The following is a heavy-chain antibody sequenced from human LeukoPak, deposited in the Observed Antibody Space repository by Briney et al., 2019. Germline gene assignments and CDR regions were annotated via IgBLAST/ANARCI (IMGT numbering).Heavy chain of an antibody. CDR1: GFTFGSYA. J-gene: IGHJ4*02. D-gene: IGHD5-12*01. V-gene: IGHV3-23*01. Sequence: QSGGSLRLSCAASGFTFGSYAMSWVRQAPGKGLEWVSAISGSGATTYYADSVKGRFTISRDNSKNTLYLQMSSLRAEDTAVYYCAKRSGGYSGYDLDYWGQGTLVTVSS. CDR3: AKRSGGYSGYDLDY. CDR2: ISGSGATT.